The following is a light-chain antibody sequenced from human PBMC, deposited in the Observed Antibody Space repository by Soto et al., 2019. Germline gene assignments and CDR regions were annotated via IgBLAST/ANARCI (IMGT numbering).Light chain of an antibody. CDR1: QSVSNNY. Sequence: ENVSTQSPGTLSLSPGARATLSCRASQSVSNNYLAWYQQKPGQAPRLLIYGASSRATGIPDRFSGSGSGTDFTLTISRLEPEDFAVYYCQQYGSSPGTFGQGTKVDI. CDR3: QQYGSSPGT. V-gene: IGKV3-20*01. CDR2: GAS. J-gene: IGKJ1*01.